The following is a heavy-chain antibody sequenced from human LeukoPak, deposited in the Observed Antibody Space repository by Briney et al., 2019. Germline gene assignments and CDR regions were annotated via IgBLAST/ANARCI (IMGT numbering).Heavy chain of an antibody. D-gene: IGHD2-2*01. J-gene: IGHJ6*02. CDR3: ARLDCSSTSCYLHYYYYGMDV. V-gene: IGHV1-18*01. CDR2: ISAYNGNT. Sequence: ASVTVSFTASGGTFSSYAISWVRQAPGQGVEWMGWISAYNGNTNYAQKLQGRVTMTTDTSTGTAYMELRSLRSDDTAVYYCARLDCSSTSCYLHYYYYGMDVWGQGTTVTVSS. CDR1: GGTFSSYA.